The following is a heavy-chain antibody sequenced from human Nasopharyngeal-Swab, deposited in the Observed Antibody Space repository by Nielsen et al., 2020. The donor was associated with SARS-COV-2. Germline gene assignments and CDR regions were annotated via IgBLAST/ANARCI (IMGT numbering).Heavy chain of an antibody. CDR3: ARYCSGGTCKYYYHGIDV. D-gene: IGHD2-15*01. CDR1: GFTFSNYV. J-gene: IGHJ6*02. V-gene: IGHV3-23*01. CDR2: ISGGGDIT. Sequence: GGSLRLSCAASGFTFSNYVMSWVRQAPGKGLEWVSAISGGGDITAYADSVRGRFTISRDNSRDTLYLQMNGLRADDTAIYYCARYCSGGTCKYYYHGIDVWGQGTTVTVSS.